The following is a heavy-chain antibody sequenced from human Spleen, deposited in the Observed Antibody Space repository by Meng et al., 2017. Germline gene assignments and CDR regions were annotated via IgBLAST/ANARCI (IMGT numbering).Heavy chain of an antibody. D-gene: IGHD3-22*01. J-gene: IGHJ4*02. Sequence: QLQLQESGSGLVKPSQTLSLTCAVSGGSISTSGYYWGWIRQSPGKGLEWIGSIGHSGFTYYTPSVKSRVTVSIDTSKNQFSLKLKSVTAADTAVYYCARGVDESSGYYYVGWGQGTLSPSPQ. CDR1: GGSISTSGYY. V-gene: IGHV4-39*01. CDR2: IGHSGFT. CDR3: ARGVDESSGYYYVG.